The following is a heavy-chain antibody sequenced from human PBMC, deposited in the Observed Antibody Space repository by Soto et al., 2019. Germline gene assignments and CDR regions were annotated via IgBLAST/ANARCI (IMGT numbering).Heavy chain of an antibody. D-gene: IGHD3-22*01. J-gene: IGHJ4*02. CDR2: IYSGGST. CDR1: GFTVSSNY. Sequence: PGGSLRLSCAASGFTVSSNYMSWVRQAPGKGLEWVSVIYSGGSTYYADSVKGRFTISRDNSKNTLYLQMNSLRAEDTAVYYCARDHAQRDTSVYWGQGTRVTVSS. V-gene: IGHV3-53*01. CDR3: ARDHAQRDTSVY.